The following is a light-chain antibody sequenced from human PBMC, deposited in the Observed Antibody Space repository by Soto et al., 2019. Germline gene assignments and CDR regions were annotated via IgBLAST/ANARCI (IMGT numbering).Light chain of an antibody. V-gene: IGKV3-15*01. J-gene: IGKJ4*01. CDR1: QSVGNN. CDR2: ATS. Sequence: EIVLTQSPATLSVSPGERATLSCRASQSVGNNFAWYQQKPGQAPRLLIFATSTRATGVPARFSGSGSGTDFALTISNLHSEDFSVYYCLQYGDWPLTVGGGAKVEIE. CDR3: LQYGDWPLT.